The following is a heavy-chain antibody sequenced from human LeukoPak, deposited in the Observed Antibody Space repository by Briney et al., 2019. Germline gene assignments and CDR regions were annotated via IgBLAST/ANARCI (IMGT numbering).Heavy chain of an antibody. D-gene: IGHD1-1*01. V-gene: IGHV5-51*01. CDR1: GNTFTNYW. CDR3: ARQGTRTGMDV. CDR2: IYPGDSDT. Sequence: GESLKISCQGSGNTFTNYWVAWVRQMPGKGLEWMGIIYPGDSDTRYSPSFQGQVTISADKSISTAYLQWSSLKASDTAMYYCARQGTRTGMDVWGQGTTVTVSS. J-gene: IGHJ6*02.